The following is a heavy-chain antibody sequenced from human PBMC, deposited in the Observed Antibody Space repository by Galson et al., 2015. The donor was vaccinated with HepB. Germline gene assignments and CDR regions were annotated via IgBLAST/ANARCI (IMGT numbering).Heavy chain of an antibody. CDR2: IYPGDSDT. Sequence: QSGAEVKKPGESLKISCMGSGYNFSNYWIAWVRQMPGKGLEWMGIIYPGDSDTRYSPSFQGQVTFSADKSINTAYLQWSSLKASDTAIYYCARHYSSTFMGYYDGMAVWGQGTTVTVSS. CDR1: GYNFSNYW. J-gene: IGHJ6*02. D-gene: IGHD6-13*01. V-gene: IGHV5-51*01. CDR3: ARHYSSTFMGYYDGMAV.